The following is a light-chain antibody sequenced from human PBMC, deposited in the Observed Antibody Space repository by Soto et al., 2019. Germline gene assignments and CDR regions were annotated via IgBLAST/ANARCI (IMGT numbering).Light chain of an antibody. V-gene: IGKV3-15*01. CDR2: GAS. J-gene: IGKJ4*01. Sequence: EIVMTQSPATLSVSPGERATLSCRASKSIGSSLAWYQQKPGQAPRLLIYGASTRATGIPARFSGSGSGTEFTLTISSLQSEDFTVYYCQQYNNWPPLTFGGGTKVEIK. CDR3: QQYNNWPPLT. CDR1: KSIGSS.